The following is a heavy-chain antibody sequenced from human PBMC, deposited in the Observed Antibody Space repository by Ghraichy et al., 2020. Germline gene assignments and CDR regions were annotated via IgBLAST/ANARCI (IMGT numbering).Heavy chain of an antibody. CDR1: GFSLSNARMG. Sequence: SGPTLVKPTETLTLTCTVSGFSLSNARMGVTWIRQPPGKALEWLANIFSNDEKAYSTSLKSRLIISKDISKSQVVLTMINVGPVDTATYYCARIVGYNTQTLDSWGQGILVTVSS. CDR3: ARIVGYNTQTLDS. V-gene: IGHV2-26*01. D-gene: IGHD5-18*01. CDR2: IFSNDEK. J-gene: IGHJ4*02.